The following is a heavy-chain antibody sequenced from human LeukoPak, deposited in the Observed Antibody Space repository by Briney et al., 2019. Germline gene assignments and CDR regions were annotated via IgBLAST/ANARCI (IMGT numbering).Heavy chain of an antibody. J-gene: IGHJ3*02. CDR1: GFTFSSYA. CDR3: ARVPAIHDAFDI. V-gene: IGHV3-30-3*01. Sequence: PGRSLRLSCAASGFTFSSYAMHWVRQAPGKGLEWVAVISYDGSNKYYADSVKGRFTISRDNAKNSLYLQMNSLRAEDTAVYYCARVPAIHDAFDIWGQGTMVTVSS. D-gene: IGHD6-25*01. CDR2: ISYDGSNK.